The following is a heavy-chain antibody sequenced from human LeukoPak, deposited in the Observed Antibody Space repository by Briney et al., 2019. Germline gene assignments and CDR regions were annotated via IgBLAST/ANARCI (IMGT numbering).Heavy chain of an antibody. J-gene: IGHJ4*02. CDR2: INPNSGGT. CDR3: ARGGRVKYSSSAGVNY. D-gene: IGHD6-6*01. Sequence: ASVKVSCKASGYTFTGYYMHWVRQAPGQGLEWMGRINPNSGGTNYAQKFQGRVTMTRDTSISTAYMELSRLRSDDTAVYYCARGGRVKYSSSAGVNYWGQGTLVTVSS. V-gene: IGHV1-2*06. CDR1: GYTFTGYY.